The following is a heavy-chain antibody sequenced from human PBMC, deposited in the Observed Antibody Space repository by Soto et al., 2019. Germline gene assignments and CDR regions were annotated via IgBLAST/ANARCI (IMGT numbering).Heavy chain of an antibody. CDR3: APSVAVAAYNWFDP. D-gene: IGHD2-15*01. CDR1: GDTSAGYY. J-gene: IGHJ5*02. CDR2: INPNSGGT. V-gene: IGHV1-2*02. Sequence: VCCQAWGDTSAGYYRQWVRHVPGQGLEWMGWINPNSGGTNYAQKFQGRVTITADKSTSTAYMELSSLRSEDTAVHYCAPSVAVAAYNWFDPCGQRTLVTVSS.